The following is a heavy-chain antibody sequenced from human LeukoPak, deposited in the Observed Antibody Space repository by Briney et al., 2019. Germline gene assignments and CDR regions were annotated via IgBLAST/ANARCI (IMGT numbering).Heavy chain of an antibody. CDR1: GGSISSYY. D-gene: IGHD5-18*01. V-gene: IGHV4-59*01. J-gene: IGHJ4*02. CDR2: IYYSGST. CDR3: ARGAAMVGY. Sequence: PSETLSLTCIVSGGSISSYYWSWIRQPPGKGLEWIGYIYYSGSTNYNPSLKSRVTISVDTSKNQFSLKLSSVTAADTAVYYCARGAAMVGYWGQGTLVTVSS.